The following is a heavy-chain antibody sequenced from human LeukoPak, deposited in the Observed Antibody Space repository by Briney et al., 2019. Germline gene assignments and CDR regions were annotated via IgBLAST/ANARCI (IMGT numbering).Heavy chain of an antibody. V-gene: IGHV3-23*01. Sequence: GGSLRLSCAASGFTFSSYAMSWVRQAPGKGLEWVSVISGSGDNTYYADSVKGRLTISRDNSKNTLYLQMNSLRAEDTAVYYCAKTRPLDSSSWSHGDYWGQGTLVTVSS. CDR3: AKTRPLDSSSWSHGDY. CDR1: GFTFSSYA. CDR2: ISGSGDNT. D-gene: IGHD6-13*01. J-gene: IGHJ4*02.